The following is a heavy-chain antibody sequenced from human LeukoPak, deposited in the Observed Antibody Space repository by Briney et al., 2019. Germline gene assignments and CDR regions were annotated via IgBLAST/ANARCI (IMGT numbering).Heavy chain of an antibody. Sequence: SETLSLTCTVSGGSITSSSYYWGWIRQPPGKGLEWIGIIYYSGGTYYNPSLKSRVTISVDTSENRFSLKLSSVTAADTAVYYCARDLFSASEDSSGPAPFDIWGQGTMVTVSS. CDR2: IYYSGGT. D-gene: IGHD3-22*01. CDR3: ARDLFSASEDSSGPAPFDI. CDR1: GGSITSSSYY. J-gene: IGHJ3*02. V-gene: IGHV4-39*07.